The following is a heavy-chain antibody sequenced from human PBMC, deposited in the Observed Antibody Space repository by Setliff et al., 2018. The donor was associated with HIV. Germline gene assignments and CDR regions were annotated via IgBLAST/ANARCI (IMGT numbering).Heavy chain of an antibody. Sequence: ASVKVSCKASGYTFTNYIMNWVRQAPGQGLEWMGWINTNTGNPTYAQGFTGRFVFSLDTSVSTAYLQISSLRAEDTAVYYCARVGCSSTTCPWAWYFDLWGRGTLVTVSS. V-gene: IGHV7-4-1*02. CDR2: INTNTGNP. D-gene: IGHD2-2*01. J-gene: IGHJ2*01. CDR3: ARVGCSSTTCPWAWYFDL. CDR1: GYTFTNYI.